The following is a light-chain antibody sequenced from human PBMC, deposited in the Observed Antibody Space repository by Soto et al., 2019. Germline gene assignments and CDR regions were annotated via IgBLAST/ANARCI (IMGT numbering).Light chain of an antibody. CDR3: QQYNDDPWT. V-gene: IGKV1-5*01. CDR2: DAS. Sequence: DIQMTQSPSTLSASVGARVTITCRASQSISTWLAWYQQIPGRAPNLLIYDASSLESGVPSRFSGRGPGTEFTLTISSLQPDDFATYYCQQYNDDPWTFGQGTKVDIK. CDR1: QSISTW. J-gene: IGKJ1*01.